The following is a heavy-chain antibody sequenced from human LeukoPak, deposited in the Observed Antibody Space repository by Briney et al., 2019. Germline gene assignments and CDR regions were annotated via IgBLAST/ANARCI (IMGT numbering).Heavy chain of an antibody. D-gene: IGHD3-10*01. J-gene: IGHJ5*02. V-gene: IGHV1-18*01. CDR1: GYTFTSYG. Sequence: ASVKVSCKASGYTFTSYGISWVRQAPGQGLEWMGWISAYNGNTNYAQKLQGRVTMTTDTSTSTAYMELRSLRSDDTAVYYCARAGVLWFGELPRNWFHPWGQGTLVTVSS. CDR3: ARAGVLWFGELPRNWFHP. CDR2: ISAYNGNT.